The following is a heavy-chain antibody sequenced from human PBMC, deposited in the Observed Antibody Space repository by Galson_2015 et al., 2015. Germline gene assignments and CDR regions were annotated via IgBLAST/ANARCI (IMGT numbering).Heavy chain of an antibody. V-gene: IGHV3-23*01. CDR3: AKRGIAAAGPIGGWLRLNPLHFDY. CDR1: GFTFSSYA. Sequence: SLRLSCAASGFTFSSYAMSWVRQAPGKGLEWVSAISGSGGSTYYADSVKGRFTISRDNSKNTLYLQMNSLRAEDTAVHYCAKRGIAAAGPIGGWLRLNPLHFDYWGQGTLVTVSS. J-gene: IGHJ4*02. D-gene: IGHD6-13*01. CDR2: ISGSGGST.